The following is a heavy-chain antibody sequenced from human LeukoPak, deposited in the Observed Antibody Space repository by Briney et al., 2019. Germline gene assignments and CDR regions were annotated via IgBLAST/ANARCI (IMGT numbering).Heavy chain of an antibody. Sequence: GESLQIFCEGSGYSFTIYWIGWVRQMPGKGLEWMGIIYPGDSDTRYSPSFQGQVTISADKSINTAYLQWSSLKASDTAMYYCARRFNNYEFWDRWGQGTLVTVSS. V-gene: IGHV5-51*01. CDR1: GYSFTIYW. CDR3: ARRFNNYEFWDR. J-gene: IGHJ4*02. CDR2: IYPGDSDT. D-gene: IGHD3-3*01.